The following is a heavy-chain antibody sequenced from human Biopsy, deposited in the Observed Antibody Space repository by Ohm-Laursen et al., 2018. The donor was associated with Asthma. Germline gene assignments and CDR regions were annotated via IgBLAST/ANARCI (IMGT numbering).Heavy chain of an antibody. Sequence: LSLTCALSGFTFSSYAMSWVRQAPGKGLEWVSAISGSGGSTYYADSVKGRFTISRDNSKNTLYLQMNSLRAEDTAVYYCASQSSGPDFWSGYYYFDYWGQGTLVTVSS. CDR3: ASQSSGPDFWSGYYYFDY. CDR1: GFTFSSYA. CDR2: ISGSGGST. D-gene: IGHD3-3*01. V-gene: IGHV3-23*01. J-gene: IGHJ4*02.